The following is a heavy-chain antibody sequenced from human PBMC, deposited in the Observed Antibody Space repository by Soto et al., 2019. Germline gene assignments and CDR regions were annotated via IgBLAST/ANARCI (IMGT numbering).Heavy chain of an antibody. CDR1: GDSVSSNSAA. Sequence: SQTLSLTCAISGDSVSSNSAAWNWIRQSPSRGLEWLGRTYYRSKWYNDYAVSVESRITINPDPSKNQFSLQLNSVTPEDTAIYYCARGLNYYASESPSYGMDVWGQGTTVTVSS. J-gene: IGHJ6*02. D-gene: IGHD3-10*01. V-gene: IGHV6-1*01. CDR2: TYYRSKWYN. CDR3: ARGLNYYASESPSYGMDV.